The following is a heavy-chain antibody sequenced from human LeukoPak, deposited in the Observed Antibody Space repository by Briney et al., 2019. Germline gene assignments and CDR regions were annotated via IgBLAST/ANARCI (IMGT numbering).Heavy chain of an antibody. CDR1: GFTFSSYA. D-gene: IGHD1-26*01. CDR3: AKDTVEGSGD. J-gene: IGHJ4*02. V-gene: IGHV3-23*01. CDR2: ISGSGYST. Sequence: PGGSLRLSCAASGFTFSSYAMTWVRQAPRKGLEWVSAISGSGYSTYYADSVKGRFTISRDSSKNTLYLQMNSLRAEDTAVYYCAKDTVEGSGDWGQGTLVTVSS.